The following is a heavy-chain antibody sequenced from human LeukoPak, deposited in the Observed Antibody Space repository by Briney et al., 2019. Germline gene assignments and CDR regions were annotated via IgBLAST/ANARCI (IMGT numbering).Heavy chain of an antibody. CDR3: ARDLAGDAFDI. CDR1: GYTFTGYN. D-gene: IGHD2-21*01. Sequence: ASVKVSCKASGYTFTGYNVHWMRQAPGQGLEWMGWINPNSGDTHYAQTFQGRVTMTRDTAVSTAYMELSRLRSDDTAVYYCARDLAGDAFDIWGQGTMVTVSS. J-gene: IGHJ3*02. V-gene: IGHV1-2*02. CDR2: INPNSGDT.